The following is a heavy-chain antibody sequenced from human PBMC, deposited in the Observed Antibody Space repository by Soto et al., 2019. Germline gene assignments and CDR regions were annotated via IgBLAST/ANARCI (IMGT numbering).Heavy chain of an antibody. D-gene: IGHD6-25*01. CDR2: ISGSGGST. V-gene: IGHV3-23*01. Sequence: GGSLRLSCAASVLTFSSYAMSWVRQAPGKGLEWVSAISGSGGSTYYADSVKGRFTISRDNSKNTLYLQMNSLRAEDTAVYYCAKARKRPNWFDPWGQGTLVTVSS. CDR3: AKARKRPNWFDP. CDR1: VLTFSSYA. J-gene: IGHJ5*02.